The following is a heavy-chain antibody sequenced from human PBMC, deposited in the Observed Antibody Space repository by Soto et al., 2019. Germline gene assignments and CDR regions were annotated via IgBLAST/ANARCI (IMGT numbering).Heavy chain of an antibody. J-gene: IGHJ4*02. CDR1: GYTFSSYH. V-gene: IGHV1-18*01. CDR3: ASDLPPVDY. CDR2: ISAYNGNT. Sequence: QIQLVQSGAAVKKPGASVKVSCKASGYTFSSYHITWVRQAPGQGLEWMGWISAYNGNTNYAQNLKGRVTMTTAPSTSTAYMELRSLRSDDTAVYYCASDLPPVDYWGQGTLVTVSS.